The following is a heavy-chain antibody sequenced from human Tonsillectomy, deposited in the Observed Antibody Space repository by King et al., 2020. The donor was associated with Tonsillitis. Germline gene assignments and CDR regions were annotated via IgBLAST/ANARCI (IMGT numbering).Heavy chain of an antibody. J-gene: IGHJ3*02. Sequence: QVQLVESGGGVVQPGRSLRLSCTASGFTFSSYAMHWVRQAPGKGLEWVAVISYDGNNKYCADSVKGRYTISRDNSKNTLNLQMNSLRAEDTAVYYCATLSGGGHDAFDIWGEGAMVPVSS. CDR3: ATLSGGGHDAFDI. D-gene: IGHD2/OR15-2a*01. CDR2: ISYDGNNK. V-gene: IGHV3-30*04. CDR1: GFTFSSYA.